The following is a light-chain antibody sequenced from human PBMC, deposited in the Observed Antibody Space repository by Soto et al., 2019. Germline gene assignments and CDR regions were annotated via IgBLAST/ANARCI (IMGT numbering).Light chain of an antibody. CDR2: EVS. V-gene: IGLV2-8*01. J-gene: IGLJ2*01. Sequence: QSALTQPPSASGSPGQSVTISCTGTTSDVGGYNYVSWYQHHPGKAPKLMIFEVSKRPSGVPDRFSGSKSGNTASLTVSGIYAEDAADYDINSYAGCNNPRLVFGAGTKLTVL. CDR3: NSYAGCNNPRLV. CDR1: TSDVGGYNY.